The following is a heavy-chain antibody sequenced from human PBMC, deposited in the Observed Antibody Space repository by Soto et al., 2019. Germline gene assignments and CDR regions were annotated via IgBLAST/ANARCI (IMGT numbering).Heavy chain of an antibody. Sequence: QVQLQESGPGLVKPSETLSLTCTVSGGSVSSGSYYWSWIRQPPGKGLEWIGYIYYSGSTNYNPSLKSRVTISVHTSKNHFSLKLSSVTAADTAVYYCARGDWELLLGAFDIWGQGTMVTVSS. CDR2: IYYSGST. V-gene: IGHV4-61*03. D-gene: IGHD1-26*01. CDR1: GGSVSSGSYY. CDR3: ARGDWELLLGAFDI. J-gene: IGHJ3*02.